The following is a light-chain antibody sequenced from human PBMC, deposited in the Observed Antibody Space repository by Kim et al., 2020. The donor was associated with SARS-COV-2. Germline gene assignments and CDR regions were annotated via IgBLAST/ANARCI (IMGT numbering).Light chain of an antibody. CDR2: GEN. CDR3: QAWDSSTVL. CDR1: KLGDRY. V-gene: IGLV3-1*01. J-gene: IGLJ2*01. Sequence: SYELTRPPSVSVSPGQTASITCSGDKLGDRYVCWYQQKPGQSPVLVIYGENRRPSGIPERFSGSNSGNTATLTISGTQAMDEADYYCQAWDSSTVLFGGGTQLTVL.